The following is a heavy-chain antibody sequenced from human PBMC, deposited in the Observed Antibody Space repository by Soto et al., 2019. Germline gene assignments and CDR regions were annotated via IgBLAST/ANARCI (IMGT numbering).Heavy chain of an antibody. Sequence: LSLTCTVSGGSISSGGYYWSWIRQHPGKGLEWIGYIYYSGSTYYNPSLKSRVTISVDTSKNQFSLKLSSVTAADTAVYYCARELYGDSNWFDPWGQGTLVTVSS. CDR3: ARELYGDSNWFDP. D-gene: IGHD4-17*01. V-gene: IGHV4-31*03. J-gene: IGHJ5*02. CDR1: GGSISSGGYY. CDR2: IYYSGST.